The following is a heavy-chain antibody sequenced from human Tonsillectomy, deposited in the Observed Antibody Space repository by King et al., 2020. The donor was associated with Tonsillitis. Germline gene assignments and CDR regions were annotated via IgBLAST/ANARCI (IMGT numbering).Heavy chain of an antibody. CDR1: GFTFSSYA. V-gene: IGHV3-23*04. J-gene: IGHJ4*02. CDR3: AKETSQSFSDC. Sequence: VQLVESGGGLVQPGGSLRLSCAASGFTFSSYAMSWVRQTPEKGLEWVSAISDSGRKTYYADSVRGRFTISRDNSKGTLSLQMNSLRAEDTAVYYCAKETSQSFSDCWGQGTLVTVSS. D-gene: IGHD1-26*01. CDR2: ISDSGRKT.